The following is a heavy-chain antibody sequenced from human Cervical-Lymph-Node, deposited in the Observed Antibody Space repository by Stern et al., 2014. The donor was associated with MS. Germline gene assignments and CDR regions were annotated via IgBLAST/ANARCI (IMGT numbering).Heavy chain of an antibody. Sequence: QVQLQESGPGLVKPSQTLSLTCTVSGGSISSGSYYWSWIRQPAGKGLEWIGRIYTSGGNNYNPSLKSRVTTSGDTSKNQVSLKLSSVTAADTAVYYCARVAYYGDYERIDYWGQGTLVTVSS. CDR2: IYTSGGN. D-gene: IGHD4-17*01. V-gene: IGHV4-61*02. J-gene: IGHJ4*02. CDR1: GGSISSGSYY. CDR3: ARVAYYGDYERIDY.